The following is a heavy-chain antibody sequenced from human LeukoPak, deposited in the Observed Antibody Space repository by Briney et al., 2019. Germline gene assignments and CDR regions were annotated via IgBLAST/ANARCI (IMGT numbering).Heavy chain of an antibody. CDR1: GFTFSSYS. CDR2: ISSSSSYI. V-gene: IGHV3-21*01. D-gene: IGHD5-12*01. Sequence: PGGSLRLSCAASGFTFSSYSMNWVRQAPGKGLEWVSSISSSSSYIYYADSVKGRFTISRDNAKNSLYLQMNSLRAEDTAVYYCARDRGYSGFMDVWGKGTTVTVSS. J-gene: IGHJ6*03. CDR3: ARDRGYSGFMDV.